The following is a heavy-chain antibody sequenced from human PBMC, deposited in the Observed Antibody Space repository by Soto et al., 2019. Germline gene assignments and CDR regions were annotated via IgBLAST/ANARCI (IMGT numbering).Heavy chain of an antibody. CDR1: GFTFSSYA. CDR2: ISGSGVST. CDR3: AKDEEDSSSWNY. V-gene: IGHV3-23*01. J-gene: IGHJ4*02. D-gene: IGHD6-13*01. Sequence: GGSLRLSCAASGFTFSSYAMSWVRQAPGKGLEWVSAISGSGVSTYYADSVKGRFTISRDNSKNTLYLQMNSLRAEDTAVYYCAKDEEDSSSWNYWGQGTLVTVSS.